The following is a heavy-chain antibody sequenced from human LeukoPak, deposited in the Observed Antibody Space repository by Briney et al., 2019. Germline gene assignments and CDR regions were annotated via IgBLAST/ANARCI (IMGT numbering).Heavy chain of an antibody. V-gene: IGHV3-33*06. CDR3: AKVMVRYLEYYYYMDV. CDR1: GFTFSSYG. CDR2: IWYDGSNK. D-gene: IGHD3-10*01. J-gene: IGHJ6*03. Sequence: PGRSLRLSCAASGFTFSSYGMHWVRQAPGQGLEWVAVIWYDGSNKYYADSVRGRFTISRDNSKNTLYLQMNSLIAEDTAVYYCAKVMVRYLEYYYYMDVWGKGTTVTVSS.